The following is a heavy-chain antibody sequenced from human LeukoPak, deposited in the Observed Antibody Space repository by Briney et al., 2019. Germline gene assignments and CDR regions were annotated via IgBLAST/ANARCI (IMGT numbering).Heavy chain of an antibody. CDR1: GGSIGLYH. J-gene: IGHJ5*02. V-gene: IGHV4-59*01. CDR3: GRDRGAVSGWVDP. CDR2: VYYNGST. D-gene: IGHD3-10*01. Sequence: SETLSLTCTVSGGSIGLYHWIWIRQPPGKGRVWIGYVYYNGSTKHHLSLKSRVTISIDTSKNQFSLKLSSLTAADSAVFYCGRDRGAVSGWVDPWAREPWSPSPQ.